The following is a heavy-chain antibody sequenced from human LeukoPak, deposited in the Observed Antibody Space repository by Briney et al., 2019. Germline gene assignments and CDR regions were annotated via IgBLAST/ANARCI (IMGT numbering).Heavy chain of an antibody. V-gene: IGHV3-73*01. CDR2: IRSKPYIYAT. D-gene: IGHD1-1*01. J-gene: IGHJ4*02. Sequence: GGSLKLSCAASGFTFSGSAMHWVRQASGKGLEWVGRIRSKPYIYATAYAASVKGRFTISRDDSKNTAYLQMNSLKTEDTAVYYCARVSRWNDWAFEGWGQGTLVTVSS. CDR1: GFTFSGSA. CDR3: ARVSRWNDWAFEG.